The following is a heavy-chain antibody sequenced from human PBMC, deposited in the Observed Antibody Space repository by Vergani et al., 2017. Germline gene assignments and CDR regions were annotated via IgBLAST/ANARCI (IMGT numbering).Heavy chain of an antibody. J-gene: IGHJ6*03. V-gene: IGHV3-7*03. D-gene: IGHD3-9*01. Sequence: EVQLVESGGGLVQPGGSLRLSCAASGFTFSSYWMSWVRQAPGKGLEWVANIKQDGSEKYYVDSVKGRFTISRDNAKNSLYLQMNSLRAEDTAVYYCATRTPESFDWLLSHYYYYMDVWGKGTTVTVSS. CDR2: IKQDGSEK. CDR1: GFTFSSYW. CDR3: ATRTPESFDWLLSHYYYYMDV.